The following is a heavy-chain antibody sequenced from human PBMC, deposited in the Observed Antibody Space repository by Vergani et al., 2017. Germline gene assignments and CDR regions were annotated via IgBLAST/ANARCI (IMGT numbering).Heavy chain of an antibody. J-gene: IGHJ5*02. D-gene: IGHD6-13*01. Sequence: QVQLQESGPGLVKPSETLSLTCTVSGGSISTYYWSWIRQPPGKELEWIGSIYYSGSTNYNPSLKSRVTISVDTSKNQFSLKLSSVTAADTAVYYCARLSIAAAADESWFDPWGQGTLVTVSS. CDR3: ARLSIAAAADESWFDP. CDR2: IYYSGST. V-gene: IGHV4-59*01. CDR1: GGSISTYY.